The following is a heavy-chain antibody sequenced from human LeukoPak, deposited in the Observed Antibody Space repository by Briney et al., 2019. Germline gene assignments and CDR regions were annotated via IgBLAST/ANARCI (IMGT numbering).Heavy chain of an antibody. CDR1: GGSISSGSYY. J-gene: IGHJ1*01. CDR2: IYTSGST. CDR3: ARWEWLEYFQH. D-gene: IGHD6-19*01. Sequence: PSETLSLTCTVSGGSISSGSYYWSWIRQPAGKGLEWIGRIYTSGSTNYNPSLKSRVTISVDTSKNQFSLKLSSVTAADTAVYYCARWEWLEYFQHWGQGTLVTVSS. V-gene: IGHV4-61*02.